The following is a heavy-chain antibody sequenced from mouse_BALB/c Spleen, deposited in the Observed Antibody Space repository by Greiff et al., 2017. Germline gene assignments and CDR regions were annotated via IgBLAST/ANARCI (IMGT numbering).Heavy chain of an antibody. J-gene: IGHJ3*01. CDR3: ARGDGYQFAY. D-gene: IGHD2-3*01. CDR2: ISSGGST. CDR1: GFTFSSYA. Sequence: EVKVVESGGGLVKPGGSLKLSCAASGFTFSSYAMSWVRQTPEKRLEWVASISSGGSTYYPDSVKGRFTISRDNARNILYLQMSSLRSEDTAMYYCARGDGYQFAYWGQGTLVTVSA. V-gene: IGHV5-6-5*01.